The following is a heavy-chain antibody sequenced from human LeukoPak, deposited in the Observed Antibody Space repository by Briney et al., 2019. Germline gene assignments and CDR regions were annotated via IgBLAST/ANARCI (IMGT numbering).Heavy chain of an antibody. CDR2: LSDSGGNT. V-gene: IGHV3-23*01. CDR1: GFTLRSYG. J-gene: IGHJ3*02. D-gene: IGHD3-10*01. Sequence: GGTLRLSCAASGFTLRSYGMSWVRQAPGKGLEWVSTLSDSGGNTYYADFVRGRFTISRDNSKNSLYLQMNSLRVEDTAIYYCAKRLGNSPGHAFYIWGQGTMVTVSS. CDR3: AKRLGNSPGHAFYI.